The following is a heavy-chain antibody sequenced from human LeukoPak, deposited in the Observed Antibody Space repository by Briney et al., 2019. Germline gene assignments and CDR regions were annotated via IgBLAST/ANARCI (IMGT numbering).Heavy chain of an antibody. J-gene: IGHJ4*02. CDR1: GYSFTSYW. Sequence: GESLKISCKGSGYSFTSYWIGWVRQMPGKGLEWMGIIYPGDSDTRYSPSFQGRVTISADKSISTAYLQWSSLKASDTAMYYCARRLGYCSGGSCYQGYYFDYWGQGTLVTVSS. CDR2: IYPGDSDT. V-gene: IGHV5-51*01. D-gene: IGHD2-15*01. CDR3: ARRLGYCSGGSCYQGYYFDY.